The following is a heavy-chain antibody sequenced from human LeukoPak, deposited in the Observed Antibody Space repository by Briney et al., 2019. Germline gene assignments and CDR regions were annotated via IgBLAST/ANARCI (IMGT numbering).Heavy chain of an antibody. CDR3: AKFFDY. Sequence: SETLSLTCTVSGGSISSSLYHWGWIRQSPGKNLEWFGSIYYTGTTHYNPSLKSRVTISVDTSKNQFSLNLSSVTAADTAVYYCAKFFDYWGQGTLVTVSS. CDR1: GGSISSSLYH. V-gene: IGHV4-39*01. CDR2: IYYTGTT. J-gene: IGHJ4*02.